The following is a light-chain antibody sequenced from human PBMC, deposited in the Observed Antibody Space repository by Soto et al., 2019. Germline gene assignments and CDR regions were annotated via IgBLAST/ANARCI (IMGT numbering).Light chain of an antibody. CDR1: QSISSW. V-gene: IGKV1-5*01. CDR3: LQDNNYPWT. Sequence: DIQMTQSPSTLSASVGDRVTITCRASQSISSWLAWYQQKPGKPPKVLIYGASNLQSGVPPRFSGSGAGTDFTLAISSLQPEDAATYYCLQDNNYPWTFGQGTKVDIK. CDR2: GAS. J-gene: IGKJ1*01.